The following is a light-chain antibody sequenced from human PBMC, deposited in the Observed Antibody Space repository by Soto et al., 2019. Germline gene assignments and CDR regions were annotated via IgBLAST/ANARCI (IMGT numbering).Light chain of an antibody. J-gene: IGLJ2*01. CDR3: SSTACNNNLV. Sequence: QSALTQSPSASGSPGQSVTISCTGTSSDVGGHNYVSWYQHHPGKAPKLIIYEVSKRPSGVPDRFSGSKSANTASLTVSGLQAEDEAFYYCSSTACNNNLVFGGGTKLTVL. V-gene: IGLV2-8*01. CDR2: EVS. CDR1: SSDVGGHNY.